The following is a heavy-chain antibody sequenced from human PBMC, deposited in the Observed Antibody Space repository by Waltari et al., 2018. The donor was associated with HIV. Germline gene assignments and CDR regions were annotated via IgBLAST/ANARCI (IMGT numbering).Heavy chain of an antibody. CDR2: ISRGSSYS. CDR1: GFNFNLFS. V-gene: IGHV3-21*02. D-gene: IGHD1-1*01. J-gene: IGHJ4*02. CDR3: VRDRTSLTTGDFES. Sequence: EVRLVRSGGGLVKPGESLTLSCTASGFNFNLFSMTWVRLAPGKGLEWVSSISRGSSYSYYSDAVKGRFTVSRDNAKNSLLLQLNTLTAEDTALYYCVRDRTSLTTGDFESWGQGAPVTVSS.